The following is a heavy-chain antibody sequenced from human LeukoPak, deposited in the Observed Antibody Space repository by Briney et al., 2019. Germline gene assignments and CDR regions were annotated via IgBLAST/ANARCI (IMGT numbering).Heavy chain of an antibody. J-gene: IGHJ4*02. Sequence: GGSLRLSCAASGFTFSSYGMSWVRQAPGKGLEWVSAISGSGGSTYYADSVKGRFTISRDNSKNTLYLQMNSLRAEDTAVYYCAKGGEITMIVPRLYYFDYWGQGTLVTVSS. V-gene: IGHV3-23*01. CDR1: GFTFSSYG. CDR3: AKGGEITMIVPRLYYFDY. D-gene: IGHD3-22*01. CDR2: ISGSGGST.